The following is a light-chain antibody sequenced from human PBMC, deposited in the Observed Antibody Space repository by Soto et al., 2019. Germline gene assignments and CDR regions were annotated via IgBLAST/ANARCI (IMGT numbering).Light chain of an antibody. CDR1: QSVSNY. J-gene: IGKJ3*01. CDR3: HQRTNWPT. CDR2: DVS. Sequence: EIVLTQSPATLSLSPGERATLSCRASQSVSNYLAWYQQKPGQTPRLLIYDVSNRATGIPARFSGSGSGTDFTLTISGLEPEDFAVYFCHQRTNWPTFGHGTKVDIK. V-gene: IGKV3-11*01.